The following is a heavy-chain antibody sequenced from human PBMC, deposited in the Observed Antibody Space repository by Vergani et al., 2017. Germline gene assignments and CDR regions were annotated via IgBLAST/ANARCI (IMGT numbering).Heavy chain of an antibody. V-gene: IGHV1-69*01. CDR3: ARDAALADTAMVNPFGY. D-gene: IGHD5-18*01. J-gene: IGHJ4*02. CDR1: GGTFSSYA. Sequence: QVQLVQSGAEVKKPGSSVKVSCKASGGTFSSYAISWVRQAPGQGLEWMGGIIPIFGTANYAQKFQCRVTITADESTSTAYMELSSLRSEDTAVYYCARDAALADTAMVNPFGYWGQGTLVTVSS. CDR2: IIPIFGTA.